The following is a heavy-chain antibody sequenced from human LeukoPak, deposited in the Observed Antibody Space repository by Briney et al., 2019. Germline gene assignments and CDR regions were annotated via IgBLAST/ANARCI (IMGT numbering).Heavy chain of an antibody. V-gene: IGHV3-33*01. CDR3: ARARNDYDSSGFSALDL. CDR2: IWYDGSNK. J-gene: IGHJ5*02. CDR1: GFTFSSYG. Sequence: PGGPRRLSCAASGFTFSSYGMHWVRQAPGKGLEWGAVIWYDGSNKYCADSVKGRFTISRDNSKNTLYLQVNSLRAEDTAVYYCARARNDYDSSGFSALDLWGQGTLVTVSS. D-gene: IGHD3-22*01.